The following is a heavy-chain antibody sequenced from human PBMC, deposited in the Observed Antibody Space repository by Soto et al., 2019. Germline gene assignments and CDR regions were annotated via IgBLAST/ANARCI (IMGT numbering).Heavy chain of an antibody. CDR1: GYSINSGYY. CDR2: VFHSGTT. CDR3: ARDFGHRQDFWSGPDY. V-gene: IGHV4-38-2*02. D-gene: IGHD3-3*01. Sequence: SETLSLTCGVSGYSINSGYYWGWIRQPPGKGLEWIGSVFHSGTTYQNPSLKTRATISVDTSRNQFSLELDSVTAADTAVYYCARDFGHRQDFWSGPDYWGQGILVTVSS. J-gene: IGHJ4*02.